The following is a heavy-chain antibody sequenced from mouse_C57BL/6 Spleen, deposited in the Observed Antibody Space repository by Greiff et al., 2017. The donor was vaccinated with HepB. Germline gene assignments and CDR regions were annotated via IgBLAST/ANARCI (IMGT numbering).Heavy chain of an antibody. CDR2: SDGGSYT. Sequence: EVQVVESGGGLVKPGGSLKLSCAASGFTFSSYAISDGGSYTYYPDNVKGRFTISRDNAKNNLYLQMSHLKSEDTAMYYCARGGYGSSYGYFDVWGTGTTVTVSS. D-gene: IGHD1-1*01. V-gene: IGHV5-4*01. CDR3: ARGGYGSSYGYFDV. J-gene: IGHJ1*03. CDR1: GFTFSSYA.